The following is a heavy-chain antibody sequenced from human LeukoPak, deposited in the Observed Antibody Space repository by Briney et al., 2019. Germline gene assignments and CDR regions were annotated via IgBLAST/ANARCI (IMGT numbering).Heavy chain of an antibody. J-gene: IGHJ4*02. Sequence: SQTLSLTCAISGDSVSGNSAAWNWIRQSPSRGLEWLGRTYYRSKWYSDYAVSVKSRITINPDTSKNQFSLQLNSVTPEDTAVYYCAGPRDYGGNQYYFDYWGQGTLVTVSS. CDR2: TYYRSKWYS. CDR1: GDSVSGNSAA. D-gene: IGHD4-23*01. CDR3: AGPRDYGGNQYYFDY. V-gene: IGHV6-1*01.